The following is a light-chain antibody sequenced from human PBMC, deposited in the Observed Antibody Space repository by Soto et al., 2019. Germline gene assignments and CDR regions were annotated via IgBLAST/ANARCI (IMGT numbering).Light chain of an antibody. Sequence: QSVLTQPPSASGTPGQRVTISCSGSSSNIGSSSVNWYQQLPGTAPKVLIYSNNQRPSGVPDRLSGSKSGTSASLAISGLQSEDEADYYCAAWDDSLNGWVFGGGTKLTVL. CDR3: AAWDDSLNGWV. CDR1: SSNIGSSS. CDR2: SNN. J-gene: IGLJ3*02. V-gene: IGLV1-44*01.